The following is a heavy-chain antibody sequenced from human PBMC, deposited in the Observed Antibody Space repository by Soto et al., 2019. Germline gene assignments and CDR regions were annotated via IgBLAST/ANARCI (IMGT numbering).Heavy chain of an antibody. D-gene: IGHD2-21*01. CDR1: GYSFTTYG. Sequence: QVHLVQAGAEVKKPGASVKVSCKASGYSFTTYGISWVRQAPVQGLEWMGWISGYNGDTNYAQNFQARVTMTTDTSTSTAYMELRSLRSDDTAVYYCAREGVRPYYYYGMDVWGQGTTVTVSS. V-gene: IGHV1-18*01. CDR2: ISGYNGDT. CDR3: AREGVRPYYYYGMDV. J-gene: IGHJ6*02.